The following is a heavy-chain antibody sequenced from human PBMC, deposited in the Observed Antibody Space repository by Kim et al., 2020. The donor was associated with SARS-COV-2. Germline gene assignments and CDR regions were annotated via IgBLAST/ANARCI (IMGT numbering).Heavy chain of an antibody. Sequence: ASVKVSCKASGYSFTGYYMQWVRQAPGQGLEWMGWINPNSGGTEYAQKFQGRVTMTRDTSISTAYMELSRLRSDDTAIYYCARDHCTSSSCYEDYYHGMDVWVQGTTVTVSS. J-gene: IGHJ6*02. CDR1: GYSFTGYY. CDR3: ARDHCTSSSCYEDYYHGMDV. V-gene: IGHV1-2*02. D-gene: IGHD2-2*01. CDR2: INPNSGGT.